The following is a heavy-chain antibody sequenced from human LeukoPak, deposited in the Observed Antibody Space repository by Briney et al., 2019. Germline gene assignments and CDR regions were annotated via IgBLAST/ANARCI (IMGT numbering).Heavy chain of an antibody. CDR3: AQTTGWPGFDF. J-gene: IGHJ4*02. Sequence: SETLSLTCSASGASTSDKYGSWIRQSPGRTLEWIGHIYNGRNTKYNPSLTGRVTISVDTSKNQFSLSLTSVTAADTAMYYCAQTTGWPGFDFWGPGALVTVSS. D-gene: IGHD6-19*01. CDR1: GASTSDKY. V-gene: IGHV4-59*08. CDR2: IYNGRNT.